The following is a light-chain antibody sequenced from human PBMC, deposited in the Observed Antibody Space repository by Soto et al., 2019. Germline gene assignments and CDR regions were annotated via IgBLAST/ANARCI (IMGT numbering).Light chain of an antibody. CDR1: SSDVGAYKY. CDR3: SSYASSSTV. Sequence: QSVLTQPASVSGSPGQSITISCTGTSSDVGAYKYVSWYQQRPGKAPKLMIYAVTNLPSGVSNRFSGSKSGNTASLTISGLQAEDEADYYCSSYASSSTVFGGGTKLTVL. J-gene: IGLJ2*01. V-gene: IGLV2-14*01. CDR2: AVT.